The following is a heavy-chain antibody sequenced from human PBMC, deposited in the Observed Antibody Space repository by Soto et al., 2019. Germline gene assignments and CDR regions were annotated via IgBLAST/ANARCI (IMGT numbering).Heavy chain of an antibody. J-gene: IGHJ4*02. CDR3: GRDGALGDTAVVDS. D-gene: IGHD5-18*01. V-gene: IGHV3-33*01. Sequence: QVQLVESGGGVVQPGKSLRLSCTASGFTFSTYSMHWVRQAPGKGLEWVAVIWYDGSNKYHGDSLKGRFTISRDNSKNNLYLQMNNLRAEDTAVYYCGRDGALGDTAVVDSWGQGTLVTVSS. CDR1: GFTFSTYS. CDR2: IWYDGSNK.